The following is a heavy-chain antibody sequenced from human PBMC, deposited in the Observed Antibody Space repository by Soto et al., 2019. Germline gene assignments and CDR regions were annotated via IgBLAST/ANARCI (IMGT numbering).Heavy chain of an antibody. CDR1: GGSISSSNW. V-gene: IGHV4-4*02. J-gene: IGHJ4*02. Sequence: SETLSLTFAVFGGSISSSNWGGLVRQPPGKGLEWIGEIYHSGSTNYNPSLKSRVTISVDKSKNQFSLKLSSVTAADTAVYYCASRDFWSGPPYWGQGTLVTVSS. D-gene: IGHD3-3*01. CDR3: ASRDFWSGPPY. CDR2: IYHSGST.